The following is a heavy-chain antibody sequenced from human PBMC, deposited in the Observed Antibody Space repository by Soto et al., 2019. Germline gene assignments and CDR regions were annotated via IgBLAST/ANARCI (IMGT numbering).Heavy chain of an antibody. CDR2: IDPGDTYA. CDR3: AKDLRRHGDSSSWYFDY. CDR1: GYTFTTFC. Sequence: GEPLKISCTGFGYTFTTFCISLVRQIHGKGLEWMGRIDPGDTYATYSPAFQGHVTISADKATSTAYLQWSSLRAEDTAVYYCAKDLRRHGDSSSWYFDYWGQGTLVTVSS. D-gene: IGHD6-13*01. J-gene: IGHJ4*02. V-gene: IGHV5-10-1*01.